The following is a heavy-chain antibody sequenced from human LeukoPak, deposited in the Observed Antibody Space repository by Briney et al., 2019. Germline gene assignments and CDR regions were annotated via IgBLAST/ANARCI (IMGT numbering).Heavy chain of an antibody. CDR1: GSTFSDYY. CDR3: ARDLDWNYVLDY. D-gene: IGHD1-7*01. V-gene: IGHV3-11*01. J-gene: IGHJ4*02. Sequence: KSGGSLRLSCAASGSTFSDYYMSWIRHAPGKGLEWVSYISSSGITIYYADSLKGRFTISRDNAKNSLYLHMNSLRDEDTAVYYCARDLDWNYVLDYWGQGTLVTVSS. CDR2: ISSSGITI.